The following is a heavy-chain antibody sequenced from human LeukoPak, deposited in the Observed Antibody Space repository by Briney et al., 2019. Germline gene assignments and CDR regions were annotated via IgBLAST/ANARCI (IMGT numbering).Heavy chain of an antibody. J-gene: IGHJ4*02. V-gene: IGHV4-59*01. D-gene: IGHD3-22*01. CDR3: ARSDYDSSGSGY. Sequence: LSETLSLTCTVSGGSISSYYWSWIRQPPGKGLEWIGYIYYSGSTNYNPSLKSRVTISVDTSKNQFSLKLSSVTAADTAVYYCARSDYDSSGSGYWGQGTLVTVSS. CDR2: IYYSGST. CDR1: GGSISSYY.